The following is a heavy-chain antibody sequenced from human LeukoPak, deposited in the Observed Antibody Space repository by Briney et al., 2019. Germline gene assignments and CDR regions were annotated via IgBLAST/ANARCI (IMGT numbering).Heavy chain of an antibody. CDR2: INYDARSR. J-gene: IGHJ1*01. D-gene: IGHD1-1*01. CDR1: GFTFSLSW. V-gene: IGHV3-74*01. CDR3: VRGAGPGTPFD. Sequence: GGSLRLSCAASGFTFSLSWMHWVRQAPGKGLEWVSSINYDARSRTYADSVKGRLTISRDNAENTVFLQMNSLRVEDTAIYSCVRGAGPGTPFDWGQGILVTVSS.